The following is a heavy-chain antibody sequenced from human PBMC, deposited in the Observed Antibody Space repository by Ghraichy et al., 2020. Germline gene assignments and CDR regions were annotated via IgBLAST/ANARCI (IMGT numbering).Heavy chain of an antibody. CDR3: AKRGTIWNYFDY. Sequence: GGSLRLSCAASGFIFSSCAMSWVRQAPGKGLEWVSTISSSDDSTYYADSVKGRFTISRDNSKNTLYLQMNSLRVEDTAVYYCAKRGTIWNYFDYWGQGTLVTVSS. D-gene: IGHD3-16*01. CDR1: GFIFSSCA. J-gene: IGHJ4*02. V-gene: IGHV3-23*01. CDR2: ISSSDDST.